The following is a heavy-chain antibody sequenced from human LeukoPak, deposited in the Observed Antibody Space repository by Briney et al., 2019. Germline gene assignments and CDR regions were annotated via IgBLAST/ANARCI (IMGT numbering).Heavy chain of an antibody. Sequence: PSETLSLTCTVSGRSISRYYWSWIRQPPGKGLDWIGCIYYSGSTNYNPSLKSRVTISVDTSKNQFSLKLSSVTAADTAVYDCARHPSQLLYWFDPWGQGTLVTVSS. V-gene: IGHV4-59*08. D-gene: IGHD2-2*01. CDR2: IYYSGST. CDR1: GRSISRYY. J-gene: IGHJ5*02. CDR3: ARHPSQLLYWFDP.